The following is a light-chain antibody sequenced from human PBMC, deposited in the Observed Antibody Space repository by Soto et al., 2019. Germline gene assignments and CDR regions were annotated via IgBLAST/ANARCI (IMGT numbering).Light chain of an antibody. CDR2: EVT. V-gene: IGLV2-8*01. J-gene: IGLJ1*01. CDR3: SSFTDTNTPFV. Sequence: QSALTQPPSASGSPGQSVTISCTGTSSDVGGYNYVSWYQQHPGKAPKLIIYEVTKRPSGVSNRFSGSKSGDTASLTISGLQPEDEADYSCSSFTDTNTPFVFGSGTKLTVL. CDR1: SSDVGGYNY.